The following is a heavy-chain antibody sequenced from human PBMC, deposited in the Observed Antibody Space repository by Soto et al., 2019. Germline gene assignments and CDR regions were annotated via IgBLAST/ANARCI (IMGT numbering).Heavy chain of an antibody. D-gene: IGHD3-10*01. V-gene: IGHV5-51*01. CDR1: GYRFTFYW. CDR2: IYPRDSDT. Sequence: GESLKISCKASGYRFTFYWIAWVRQMPGKGLEWMGIIYPRDSDTRYSPSFQGQVSISADKSISTAYLQWTSLKASDTAMYYCARQDGSGTYYFDSWGQGPLVTVSS. J-gene: IGHJ4*02. CDR3: ARQDGSGTYYFDS.